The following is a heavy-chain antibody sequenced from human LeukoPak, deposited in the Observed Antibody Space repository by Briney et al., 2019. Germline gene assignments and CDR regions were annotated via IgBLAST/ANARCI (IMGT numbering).Heavy chain of an antibody. D-gene: IGHD3-22*01. CDR3: ARWVYDSSGYRYDY. Sequence: ASVNVSCKASGYTFTGYYMHWVRQAPGQGLEWMGWINPNSGGTNYAQKFQGRVTMTRDTSISTAYMELSRLRSDDTAVYDCARWVYDSSGYRYDYWGQGTLVTVSS. CDR2: INPNSGGT. V-gene: IGHV1-2*02. J-gene: IGHJ4*02. CDR1: GYTFTGYY.